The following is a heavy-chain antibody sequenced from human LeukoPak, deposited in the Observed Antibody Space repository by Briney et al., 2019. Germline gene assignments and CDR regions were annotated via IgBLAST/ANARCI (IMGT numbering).Heavy chain of an antibody. CDR3: ARLDFSNYLNDY. D-gene: IGHD4-11*01. J-gene: IGHJ4*02. V-gene: IGHV4-59*01. Sequence: SETLSLTCSVSGGSISSYYWSWIRQPPGRGLEWIGYIYYSGSTDYNPSLKSRVTISVDTSKNQFFLTLYSVTAADTAVYYCARLDFSNYLNDYWGQGTLVTVSS. CDR1: GGSISSYY. CDR2: IYYSGST.